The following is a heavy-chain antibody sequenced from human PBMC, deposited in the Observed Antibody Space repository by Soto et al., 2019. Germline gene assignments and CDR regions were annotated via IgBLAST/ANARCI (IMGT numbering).Heavy chain of an antibody. Sequence: GGTLRLSCAASGFTFSNAWMNWVRQAPGKGLEWVGRIKSKTDGGTTDYAAPVKGRFTISRDDSKNTLYLQMNSLKTEDTAVYYCTTTDSVDTATRYDYWGQGTLVTVSS. J-gene: IGHJ4*02. CDR2: IKSKTDGGTT. V-gene: IGHV3-15*07. CDR1: GFTFSNAW. CDR3: TTTDSVDTATRYDY. D-gene: IGHD5-18*01.